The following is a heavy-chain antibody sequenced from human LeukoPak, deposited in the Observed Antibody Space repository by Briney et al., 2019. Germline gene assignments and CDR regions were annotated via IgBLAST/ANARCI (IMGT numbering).Heavy chain of an antibody. CDR3: AKGGYCSSTSCYDDYYYGMDV. Sequence: GGSLRLSCAASGFTFSSYAMSWVRQAPGKGLEWVSAISGSGGSTYYADSVKGRFTTSRDNSKNTLYLQMNSLRAEDTAVYYCAKGGYCSSTSCYDDYYYGMDVWGKGTTVTVSS. J-gene: IGHJ6*04. D-gene: IGHD2-2*01. CDR1: GFTFSSYA. CDR2: ISGSGGST. V-gene: IGHV3-23*01.